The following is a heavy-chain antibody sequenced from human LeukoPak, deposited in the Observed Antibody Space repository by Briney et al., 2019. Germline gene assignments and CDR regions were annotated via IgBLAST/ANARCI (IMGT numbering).Heavy chain of an antibody. D-gene: IGHD3-22*01. CDR2: IYPDDSDT. Sequence: PGESLKISCEASGYTFTNYWMGWVRQMPGKGLEWMGIIYPDDSDTKYSPSFQGQVTISADKSISTAYLQWSSLKAADTAMYYCARSRDSSGYYYLIWGQGTLVTVSS. J-gene: IGHJ4*02. CDR1: GYTFTNYW. CDR3: ARSRDSSGYYYLI. V-gene: IGHV5-51*01.